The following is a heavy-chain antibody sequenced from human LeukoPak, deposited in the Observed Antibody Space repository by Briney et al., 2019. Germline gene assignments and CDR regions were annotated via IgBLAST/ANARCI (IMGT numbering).Heavy chain of an antibody. J-gene: IGHJ4*02. CDR1: GFTFSSYS. D-gene: IGHD3-3*02. V-gene: IGHV3-48*01. CDR2: ISSSSSTI. Sequence: PGGSLRLSCAASGFTFSSYSMNWVRQAPGKGLEWVSYISSSSSTIYYADSVKGRFTISRDNAKNSLYLQMNSLRAEDTAVYYCARRGPGIRDSKNPYYWGQGTLVTVSS. CDR3: ARRGPGIRDSKNPYY.